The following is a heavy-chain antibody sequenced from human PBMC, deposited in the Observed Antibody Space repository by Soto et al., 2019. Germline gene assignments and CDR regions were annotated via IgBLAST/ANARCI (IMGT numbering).Heavy chain of an antibody. Sequence: ASVKVSCQASGYTFTSYGISWVRQAPGQGLEWMGWISAYNGNTNYAQKLQGRVTMTTDTSTSTAYMELRSLRSDDTAVYYCAILRFLEWAQDAFDIWGQGTMVTVSS. V-gene: IGHV1-18*01. D-gene: IGHD3-3*01. CDR2: ISAYNGNT. CDR3: AILRFLEWAQDAFDI. J-gene: IGHJ3*02. CDR1: GYTFTSYG.